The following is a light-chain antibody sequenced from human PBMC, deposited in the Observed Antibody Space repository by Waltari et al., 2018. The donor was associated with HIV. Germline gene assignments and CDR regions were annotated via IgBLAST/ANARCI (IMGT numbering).Light chain of an antibody. V-gene: IGLV2-14*01. CDR2: EVS. Sequence: QSALTQPASVSGSPGQSITISCTGTSSDVGAYNYVSWYQHHPGKAPKLMLSEVSYRPSGISNRFAGSKSGNTASLTISGLQAEDDADYYCSSYTISSTIVFGGGTKVTVL. CDR3: SSYTISSTIV. J-gene: IGLJ2*01. CDR1: SSDVGAYNY.